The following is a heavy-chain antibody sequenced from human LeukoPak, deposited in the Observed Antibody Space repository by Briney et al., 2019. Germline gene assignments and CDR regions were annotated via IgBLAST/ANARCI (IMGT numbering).Heavy chain of an antibody. CDR3: VRDLEWGNNDWFDP. D-gene: IGHD3-3*01. V-gene: IGHV1-8*01. Sequence: GASVKVSCKASGYTFTSYDINWVRQATGQGLEGMGWMNPNSGNTGYAQKFQGRVTMTRNTAISTAYMELSSLRSEDTAVYYCVRDLEWGNNDWFDPWGQGTLVTVSS. J-gene: IGHJ5*02. CDR2: MNPNSGNT. CDR1: GYTFTSYD.